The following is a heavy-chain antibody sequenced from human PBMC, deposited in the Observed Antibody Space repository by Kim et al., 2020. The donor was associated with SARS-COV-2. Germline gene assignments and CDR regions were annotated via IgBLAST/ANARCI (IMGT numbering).Heavy chain of an antibody. V-gene: IGHV3-23*01. D-gene: IGHD3-22*01. Sequence: GGSLRLSCAASGFTFSSYAMSWVRQAPGKGLEWVSAISGSGGSTYYADSVKGRFTISRDNSKNTLYLQMNSLRAEDTAVYYCATTNYYDSSGYYYGASYFDYWGQGTLVTVSS. CDR2: ISGSGGST. CDR3: ATTNYYDSSGYYYGASYFDY. CDR1: GFTFSSYA. J-gene: IGHJ4*02.